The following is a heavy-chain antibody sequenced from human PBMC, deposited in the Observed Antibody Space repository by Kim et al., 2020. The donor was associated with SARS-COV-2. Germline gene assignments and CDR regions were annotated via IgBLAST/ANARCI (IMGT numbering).Heavy chain of an antibody. Sequence: ASVKVSCKASGYTFTSYGISWVRQAPGQGLEWMGWISAYNGNTNYAQKLQGRVTMTTDTSTSTAYMELRSLRSDDTAMYYCARSLTTVVSRELEYWGQGTLVTVSS. CDR1: GYTFTSYG. J-gene: IGHJ4*02. D-gene: IGHD4-17*01. CDR2: ISAYNGNT. CDR3: ARSLTTVVSRELEY. V-gene: IGHV1-18*04.